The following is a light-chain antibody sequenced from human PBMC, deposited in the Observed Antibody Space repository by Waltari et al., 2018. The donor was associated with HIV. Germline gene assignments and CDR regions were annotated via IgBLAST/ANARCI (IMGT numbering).Light chain of an antibody. CDR2: DAS. CDR1: QSVSSNL. CDR3: QQYGGSPET. J-gene: IGKJ1*01. V-gene: IGKV3-20*01. Sequence: IVLTQSPGTLSLSPGEGVTLSCRSSQSVSSNLLAWYQQNPGQAPRLLIYDASRRATDIPARFKGRRSGTNFTLTIDRLEPEDFAVYYCQQYGGSPETFGQGTKVEIK.